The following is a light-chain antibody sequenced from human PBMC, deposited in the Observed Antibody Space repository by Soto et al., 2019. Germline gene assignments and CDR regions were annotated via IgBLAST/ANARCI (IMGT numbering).Light chain of an antibody. CDR2: TAS. Sequence: DIQMTQSPSSLSASVGDRVTITCRASQSIGSYLSWYQQKPGKAPKLLIYTASSLRSGVPSRFSGSGSGTDFTLSISSLQPEDFATYYCQQSSRPPITFGQGTRLDVK. J-gene: IGKJ5*01. V-gene: IGKV1-39*01. CDR1: QSIGSY. CDR3: QQSSRPPIT.